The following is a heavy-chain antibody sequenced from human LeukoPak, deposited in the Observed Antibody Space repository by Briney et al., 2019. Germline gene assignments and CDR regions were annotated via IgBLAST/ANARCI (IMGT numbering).Heavy chain of an antibody. D-gene: IGHD6-19*01. CDR2: INPNSGGT. V-gene: IGHV1-2*06. J-gene: IGHJ4*02. CDR3: ARAGYSSGWPIDY. Sequence: ASVKVSCKASGYTFTGYYMHWVRQAPGQGLEWMGRINPNSGGTNYAQKFQGRVTMTRDTSISTAYMELRSLRSDDTAVYYCARAGYSSGWPIDYWGQGTLVTVSS. CDR1: GYTFTGYY.